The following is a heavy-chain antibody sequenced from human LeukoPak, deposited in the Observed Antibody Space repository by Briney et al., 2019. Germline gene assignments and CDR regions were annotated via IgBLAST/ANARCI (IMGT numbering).Heavy chain of an antibody. Sequence: PGGSLRLSCAASGFTFDDYGMSWVRQAPGKGLEWVSSISISSNYIYYTDSVKGRFTISRDNAKNSLYLQMNSLRAEDTAVYYCARDPSVGATDQTADVWAKGPRSPSPQ. J-gene: IGHJ6*04. D-gene: IGHD1-26*01. CDR3: ARDPSVGATDQTADV. CDR2: ISISSNYI. V-gene: IGHV3-21*01. CDR1: GFTFDDYG.